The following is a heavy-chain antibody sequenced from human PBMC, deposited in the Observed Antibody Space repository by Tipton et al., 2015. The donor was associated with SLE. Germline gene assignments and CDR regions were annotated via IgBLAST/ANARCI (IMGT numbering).Heavy chain of an antibody. J-gene: IGHJ3*02. CDR2: IGDGGYMI. CDR1: GFTFRDYY. V-gene: IGHV3-11*01. Sequence: SLRLSCAASGFTFRDYYMSWIRQAPGKGLEWIAYIGDGGYMIYYADPVKGRFTISRDNANNSLFLHMNSLRAEDTAVYYCARERDSGSWYAFDIWGQGTMVTVS. CDR3: ARERDSGSWYAFDI. D-gene: IGHD3-10*01.